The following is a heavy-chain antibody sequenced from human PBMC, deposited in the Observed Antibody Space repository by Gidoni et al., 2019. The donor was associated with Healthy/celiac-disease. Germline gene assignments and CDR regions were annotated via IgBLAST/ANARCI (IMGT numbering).Heavy chain of an antibody. CDR3: TRRSGSYGQDY. Sequence: EVQLVESGGGLVQPGGSLNLSCAASGFTFSGSAMHWVRQASGQGLEWVGRIRSKANSYATAYAASVKGRFTISRDDSKNTAYLQMNSLKTEDTAVYYCTRRSGSYGQDYWGQGTLVTVSS. J-gene: IGHJ4*02. V-gene: IGHV3-73*01. CDR2: IRSKANSYAT. D-gene: IGHD1-26*01. CDR1: GFTFSGSA.